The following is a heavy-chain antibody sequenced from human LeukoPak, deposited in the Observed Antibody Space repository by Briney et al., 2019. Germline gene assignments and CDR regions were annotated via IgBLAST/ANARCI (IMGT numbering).Heavy chain of an antibody. D-gene: IGHD2-2*01. CDR2: ISDSGGTT. V-gene: IGHV3-23*01. CDR3: AKVGRFTIVVVPAADLDY. Sequence: GGSLRFSCAASGFTCNSYAMSWVRQVPGKGLEWVSAISDSGGTTYYADSVRGRFTISRDNSKDTLYLQRQSLRAEDAADYYCAKVGRFTIVVVPAADLDYWGQGTLVTASS. J-gene: IGHJ4*02. CDR1: GFTCNSYA.